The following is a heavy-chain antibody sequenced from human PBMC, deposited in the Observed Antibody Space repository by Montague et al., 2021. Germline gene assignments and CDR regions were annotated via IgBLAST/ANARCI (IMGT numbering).Heavy chain of an antibody. CDR1: SGSIFHAH. D-gene: IGHD3-10*01. CDR3: AKQDYFVSGTSYKGFDP. Sequence: SLTCTVSSGSIFHAHWSWVRQPPGRGLEWLGSMFYGGATSNNPSLKSRVTMSIDTSTNQFSLKLSFVTAADTAVYYCAKQDYFVSGTSYKGFDPWARESWSPSPQ. CDR2: MFYGGAT. V-gene: IGHV4-59*04. J-gene: IGHJ5*02.